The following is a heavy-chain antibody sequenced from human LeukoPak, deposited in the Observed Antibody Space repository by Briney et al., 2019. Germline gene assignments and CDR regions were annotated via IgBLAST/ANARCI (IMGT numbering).Heavy chain of an antibody. CDR1: GGSISSYY. J-gene: IGHJ5*02. D-gene: IGHD1-7*01. CDR3: ARLNWNSNWFDP. Sequence: SETLSLTCTVSGGSISSYYWSWIRQPPGKGLEWIGYIYYSGSTNYNPSLKSRVTISVDTSKNQVSLKLSSVTAADTAVYYCARLNWNSNWFDPWGQGTLVTVSS. CDR2: IYYSGST. V-gene: IGHV4-59*01.